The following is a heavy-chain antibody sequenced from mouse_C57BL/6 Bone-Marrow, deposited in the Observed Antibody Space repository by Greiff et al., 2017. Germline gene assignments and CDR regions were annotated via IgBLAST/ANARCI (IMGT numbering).Heavy chain of an antibody. V-gene: IGHV3-6*01. CDR1: GYSITSGYY. CDR2: ISYDGSN. D-gene: IGHD1-1*01. CDR3: AREEAYYYGSSYPWYFDV. J-gene: IGHJ1*03. Sequence: EVQLQESGPGLVKPSQSLSLTCSVTGYSITSGYYWNWIRQFPGNKLEWMGYISYDGSNNYNPSLKNRISITRDTSKNTLFLKLNSVTTEDTATYYCAREEAYYYGSSYPWYFDVWGTGTTVTVSS.